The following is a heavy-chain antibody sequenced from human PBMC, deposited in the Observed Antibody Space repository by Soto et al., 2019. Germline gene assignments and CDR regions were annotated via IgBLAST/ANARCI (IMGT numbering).Heavy chain of an antibody. CDR2: IYYSGST. J-gene: IGHJ4*02. Sequence: PSETLSLTCSVSGGSISSYYWSWIRQPPGKGLEWIGSIYYSGSTYYNPSLKSRVTISVDTSKNQFSLKLSSVTAADTAVYYCASRGYSGYEHPRFEYWGQGTLVTVSS. CDR3: ASRGYSGYEHPRFEY. D-gene: IGHD5-12*01. CDR1: GGSISSYY. V-gene: IGHV4-39*01.